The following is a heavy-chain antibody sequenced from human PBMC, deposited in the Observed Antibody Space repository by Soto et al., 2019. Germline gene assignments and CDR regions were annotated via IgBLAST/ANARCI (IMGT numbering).Heavy chain of an antibody. J-gene: IGHJ4*02. CDR1: GFTFSSYA. Sequence: QVQLVESGGGVVQPGRSLRLSCAASGFTFSSYAMHGVRQAPGKGLEWVAVISYDGSNKYYADSVKGRFTIYRDNSKNTLYMKMNSLRAEDTAVYYCARGSFGAANRLSDYWAQGTLVTVSS. D-gene: IGHD6-25*01. CDR2: ISYDGSNK. V-gene: IGHV3-30-3*01. CDR3: ARGSFGAANRLSDY.